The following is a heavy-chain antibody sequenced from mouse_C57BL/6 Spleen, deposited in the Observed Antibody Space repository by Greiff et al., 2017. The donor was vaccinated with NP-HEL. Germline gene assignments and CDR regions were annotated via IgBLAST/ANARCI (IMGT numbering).Heavy chain of an antibody. V-gene: IGHV1-18*01. J-gene: IGHJ3*01. CDR2: INPNNGGT. Sequence: VQLKQSGPELVKPGASVKIPCKASGYTFTDYNMDWVKQSHGKSLEWIGDINPNNGGTIYNQKFKGKATLTVDKSSSTAYMELRSLTSEDTAVYYCARREGPLWFAYWGQGTLVTVSA. CDR1: GYTFTDYN. CDR3: ARREGPLWFAY. D-gene: IGHD3-3*01.